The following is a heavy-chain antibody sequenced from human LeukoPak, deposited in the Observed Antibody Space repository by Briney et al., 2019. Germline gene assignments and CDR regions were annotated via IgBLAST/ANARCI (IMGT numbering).Heavy chain of an antibody. CDR1: GGTFSSYA. CDR3: ARGGDSVYCGSTSCPPRIYYFDY. CDR2: IIPIFGTA. J-gene: IGHJ4*02. D-gene: IGHD2-2*01. Sequence: GSSVKASCKASGGTFSSYAISWVRQAPGQGLEWMGGIIPIFGTANYAQKFQGRVTITADESTSTAYMELSSLRSEDTAVYYCARGGDSVYCGSTSCPPRIYYFDYWGQGTLVTVSS. V-gene: IGHV1-69*01.